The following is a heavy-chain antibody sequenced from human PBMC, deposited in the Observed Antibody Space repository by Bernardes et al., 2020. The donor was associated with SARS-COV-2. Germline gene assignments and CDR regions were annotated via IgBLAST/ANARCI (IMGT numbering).Heavy chain of an antibody. D-gene: IGHD3-10*01. CDR1: GASITAYF. Sequence: SETLTLTCTVSGASITAYFWSWIRQSPGKGLEWMGNIFHGGFTNYNSSLKNRVAISIEPSKTQLSLKLTSVTAADTAVYYCARGSGSYFIEYWGQGTLVTVSS. CDR2: IFHGGFT. V-gene: IGHV4-59*01. J-gene: IGHJ4*02. CDR3: ARGSGSYFIEY.